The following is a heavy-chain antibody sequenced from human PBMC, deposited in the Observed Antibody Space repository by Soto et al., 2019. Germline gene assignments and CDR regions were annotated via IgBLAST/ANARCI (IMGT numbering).Heavy chain of an antibody. Sequence: GGSLRLSCAASGFTFSSYSMNWVRQAPGKGLEWVSYISSSSSTIYYADSVKGRFTISRDNSKNSLYLQMNSLRDEDTAVYYCARYYYDSSGYSHFDYWGQGTLVTVSS. D-gene: IGHD3-22*01. J-gene: IGHJ4*02. CDR2: ISSSSSTI. CDR1: GFTFSSYS. V-gene: IGHV3-48*02. CDR3: ARYYYDSSGYSHFDY.